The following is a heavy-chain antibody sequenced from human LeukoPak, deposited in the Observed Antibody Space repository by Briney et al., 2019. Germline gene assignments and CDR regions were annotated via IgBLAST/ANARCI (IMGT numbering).Heavy chain of an antibody. V-gene: IGHV3-7*01. Sequence: GGSLRLSCAASGFSFSKYWMSWVRQAPGKGLQWVAHIKQDGSAKFDVDSVQGRITVSRDNANNLLYLQMSSLRPEDTAIYYCARTSFYSFDFWGQGALVTVSS. CDR2: IKQDGSAK. D-gene: IGHD2/OR15-2a*01. CDR3: ARTSFYSFDF. CDR1: GFSFSKYW. J-gene: IGHJ4*02.